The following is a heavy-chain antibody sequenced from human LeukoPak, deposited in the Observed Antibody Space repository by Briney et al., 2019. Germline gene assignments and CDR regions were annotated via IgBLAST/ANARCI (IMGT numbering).Heavy chain of an antibody. CDR1: GFTFDDYA. J-gene: IGHJ3*02. Sequence: PGRSLRLSCAASGFTFDDYAMHWVQQAPGKGLEWVSGISWNSGSIGYADSVKGRFTISRDNAKNSLYLQMNSLRAEDTALYYCAKDVGSGSYSLDAFDIWGQGTMVTVSS. V-gene: IGHV3-9*01. CDR2: ISWNSGSI. CDR3: AKDVGSGSYSLDAFDI. D-gene: IGHD3-10*01.